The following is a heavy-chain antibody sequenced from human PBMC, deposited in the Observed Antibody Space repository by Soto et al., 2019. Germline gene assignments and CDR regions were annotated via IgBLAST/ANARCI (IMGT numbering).Heavy chain of an antibody. CDR1: GFTFSSYA. D-gene: IGHD6-13*01. J-gene: IGHJ6*02. Sequence: PGGSLRLSCAASGFTFSSYAMHWVRQAPGKGLEWVAVISYDGSNKYYADSVKGRFTISRDNSKNTLYLQMNSLRAEDTAVYYCARDQSLIAAAGTASRYYYYYYGMDVWGQGTTVTVSS. CDR3: ARDQSLIAAAGTASRYYYYYYGMDV. CDR2: ISYDGSNK. V-gene: IGHV3-30-3*01.